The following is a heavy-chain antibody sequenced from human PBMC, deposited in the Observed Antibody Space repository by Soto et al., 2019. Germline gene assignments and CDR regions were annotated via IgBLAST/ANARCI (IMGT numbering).Heavy chain of an antibody. CDR1: GFTFSDYY. CDR3: ARGRGAAADYFDF. V-gene: IGHV3-11*05. D-gene: IGHD6-13*01. CDR2: ISSSTSHT. J-gene: IGHJ4*02. Sequence: QVQLVESGGGLVKPGGSLRLSCAVSGFTFSDYYMTWIRQAPVKGLEWVSYISSSTSHTNYADSVKGRFTISRHNAKNSLFLQMNSLRAEDTAVYYCARGRGAAADYFDFWGQGTLVTVSS.